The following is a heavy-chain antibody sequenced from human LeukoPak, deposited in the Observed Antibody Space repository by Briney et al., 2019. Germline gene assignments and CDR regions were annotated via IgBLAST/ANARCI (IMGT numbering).Heavy chain of an antibody. CDR1: GFTFSSYA. CDR2: ISYDGSNK. J-gene: IGHJ4*02. V-gene: IGHV3-30*18. CDR3: AKETGASYDYPLDY. Sequence: GGSLRLSCAASGFTFSSYAMHWVRQAPGKGLEWVAVISYDGSNKYYADSVKGRFTISRDNSRNTLHLQMNSLRAEDTAVYYCAKETGASYDYPLDYWGQRTLVTVSS. D-gene: IGHD5-18*01.